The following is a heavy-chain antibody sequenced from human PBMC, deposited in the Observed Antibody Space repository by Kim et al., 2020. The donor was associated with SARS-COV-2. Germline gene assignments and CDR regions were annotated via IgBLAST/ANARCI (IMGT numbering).Heavy chain of an antibody. D-gene: IGHD3-10*01. CDR3: ARGGVSNAFDI. V-gene: IGHV4-31*03. CDR1: GGSISSGGHY. J-gene: IGHJ3*02. CDR2: IYYSGST. Sequence: SETLSLTCTVSGGSISSGGHYWGWIRQHPGKGLEWIGYIYYSGSTYYNPSLKSRVTISVDMSKNQFSLKLSSVTAADTAVYYCARGGVSNAFDIWGQGTMVTVSS.